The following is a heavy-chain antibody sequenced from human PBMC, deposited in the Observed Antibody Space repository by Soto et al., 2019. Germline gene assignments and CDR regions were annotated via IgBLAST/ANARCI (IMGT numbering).Heavy chain of an antibody. J-gene: IGHJ4*02. D-gene: IGHD4-17*01. CDR1: GGTLSSYT. V-gene: IGHV1-69*12. CDR3: ARDPLGADYGDYVGY. CDR2: VIPVFGTA. Sequence: QVQLVQSGAEVKKPGSSVKVSCKASGGTLSSYTINWVRQAPGQGLEWMGGVIPVFGTAKYAQKFQGRVTITADESTSTAYMELSSLRSEDTAVYYCARDPLGADYGDYVGYWGQGTLVTVSS.